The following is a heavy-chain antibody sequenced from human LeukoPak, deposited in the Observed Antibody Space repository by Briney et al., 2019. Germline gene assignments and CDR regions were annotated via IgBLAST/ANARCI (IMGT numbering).Heavy chain of an antibody. V-gene: IGHV3-33*01. CDR1: GFTFSSYG. D-gene: IGHD4-17*01. CDR3: ARFFGDYSAFDI. J-gene: IGHJ3*02. Sequence: GGSLRLSCAASGFTFSSYGMHWVRQAPGKGLDWVAVIRYDGSNKLYADSVKGRFTISRDNSKNTLYLQMNSLRAEETAVFYCARFFGDYSAFDIWGQGTTVTVSS. CDR2: IRYDGSNK.